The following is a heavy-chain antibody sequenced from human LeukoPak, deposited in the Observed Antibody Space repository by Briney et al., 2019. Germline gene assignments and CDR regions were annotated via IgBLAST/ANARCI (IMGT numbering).Heavy chain of an antibody. Sequence: PWETLSLTCTVSGGSLSSSSYYWGWIRQPPGKRMEWIGSVYYSGSTYYNPSLKSRVTISVDTSKNQFSLKLSSVTAADTAVYYCARPAAPFAWFDPGGQGTLVTVSS. CDR1: GGSLSSSSYY. V-gene: IGHV4-39*01. J-gene: IGHJ5*02. D-gene: IGHD6-6*01. CDR2: VYYSGST. CDR3: ARPAAPFAWFDP.